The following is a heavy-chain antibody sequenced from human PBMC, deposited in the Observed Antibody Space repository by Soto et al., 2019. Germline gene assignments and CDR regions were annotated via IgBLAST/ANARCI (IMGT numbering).Heavy chain of an antibody. J-gene: IGHJ6*02. CDR1: GFSLSGYE. V-gene: IGHV3-48*03. CDR2: ISGSGSTI. D-gene: IGHD1-1*01. Sequence: EEILVESGGGLVHPGGSLRLSCAASGFSLSGYEMNWVRQAPGRGLEWVSYISGSGSTIYYADSVKGRFTISRDDANNFVSLQMHSLSAEDTAVYYCTRDGVSFSDAGRTYNGMDVWGQGATVTVS. CDR3: TRDGVSFSDAGRTYNGMDV.